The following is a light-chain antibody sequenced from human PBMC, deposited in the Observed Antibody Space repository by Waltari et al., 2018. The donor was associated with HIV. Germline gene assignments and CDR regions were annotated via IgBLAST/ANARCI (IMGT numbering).Light chain of an antibody. Sequence: DIQITQSPLLLPASVGDRVTITCRASQNIGNFLNWYLHKPGTAPKLLIYGASSLQGGVPSRFSGGGSGTDFFLTISNLQLEDFGIYYCQQSYNSPVTFGQGTKVEI. CDR1: QNIGNF. V-gene: IGKV1-39*01. CDR2: GAS. J-gene: IGKJ2*01. CDR3: QQSYNSPVT.